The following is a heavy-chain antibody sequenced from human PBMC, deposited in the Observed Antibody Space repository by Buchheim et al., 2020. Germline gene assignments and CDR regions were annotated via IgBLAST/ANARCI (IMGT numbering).Heavy chain of an antibody. CDR1: GGSFSGYY. CDR3: ARGPWEVTVYYFDY. D-gene: IGHD1-26*01. Sequence: QVQLQQCGAGLLKPSETLSLTCAVYGGSFSGYYWSWIRQPPGKGLEWIGEINHSGSTNYNPSLKSRVTISVDTSKNQFSLKLSSVTAADTAVYYGARGPWEVTVYYFDYWGQGTL. J-gene: IGHJ4*02. V-gene: IGHV4-34*01. CDR2: INHSGST.